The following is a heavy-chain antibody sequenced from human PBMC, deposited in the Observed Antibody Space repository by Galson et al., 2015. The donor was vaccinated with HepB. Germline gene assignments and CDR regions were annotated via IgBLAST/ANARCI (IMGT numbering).Heavy chain of an antibody. D-gene: IGHD3-16*01. Sequence: QSGAEVKKPGESLKISCKGSGYRFGSYWIGWVRQMPGKGLEWMGVIHPGDSDTRYSPSFRGQVTMSADRSINTAYLQWSSLKASDTAMYYCARPSPAVGAFDYWGQGTPVTVSS. CDR2: IHPGDSDT. CDR1: GYRFGSYW. CDR3: ARPSPAVGAFDY. J-gene: IGHJ4*02. V-gene: IGHV5-51*01.